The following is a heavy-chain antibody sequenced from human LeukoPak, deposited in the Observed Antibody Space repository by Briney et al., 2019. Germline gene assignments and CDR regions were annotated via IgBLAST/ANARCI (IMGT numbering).Heavy chain of an antibody. D-gene: IGHD5-24*01. J-gene: IGHJ4*02. CDR2: VSNDGTEK. V-gene: IGHV3-30-3*01. CDR3: ARDGGDGYNDLDY. Sequence: GGSLRLSCAASGFTFSSYAIHWVRQALAKGLECVAVVSNDGTEKYYADSAKGRFTISRDNSKNTLYLQMNSLRTEDTAVYYCARDGGDGYNDLDYWGQGTLVTVSS. CDR1: GFTFSSYA.